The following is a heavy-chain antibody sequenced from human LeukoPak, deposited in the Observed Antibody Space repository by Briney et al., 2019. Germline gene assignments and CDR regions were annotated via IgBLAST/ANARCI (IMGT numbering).Heavy chain of an antibody. V-gene: IGHV1-46*01. D-gene: IGHD2-15*01. J-gene: IGHJ6*03. CDR3: ARVVPEYCSGGSCYDRYYYYMDV. Sequence: ASVKVSRKASGYTFTSYYMHWVRQAPGQGLEWMGIINPIGGSTSYAQKFQGRVTMTRDTSTSTVYKELSSLRSEDTAVYYCARVVPEYCSGGSCYDRYYYYMDVWGKGTTVTVSS. CDR1: GYTFTSYY. CDR2: INPIGGST.